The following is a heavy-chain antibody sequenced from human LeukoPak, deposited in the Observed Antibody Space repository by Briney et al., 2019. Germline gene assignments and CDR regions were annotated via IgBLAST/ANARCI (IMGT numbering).Heavy chain of an antibody. CDR3: ARERLTTVTTGRTFDY. CDR2: IYYSGST. CDR1: GGSISSYY. J-gene: IGHJ4*02. D-gene: IGHD4-17*01. Sequence: SETLSLTCTVSGGSISSYYWSWIRQPPGKGLEWIGYIYYSGSTYYNPSLKSRVTISVDTSKNQFSLKLSSVTAADTAVYYCARERLTTVTTGRTFDYWGQGTLVTVSS. V-gene: IGHV4-30-4*01.